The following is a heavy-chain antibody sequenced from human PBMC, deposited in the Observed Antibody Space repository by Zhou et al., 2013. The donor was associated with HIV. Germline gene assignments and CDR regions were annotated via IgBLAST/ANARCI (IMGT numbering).Heavy chain of an antibody. CDR1: GGTFSSYA. J-gene: IGHJ4*02. CDR2: IIPILGIA. V-gene: IGHV1-69*04. Sequence: QVQLVQSGAEVKKPGSSVKVSCKASGGTFSSYAISWVRQAPGQGLEWMGRIIPILGIANYAQKFQGRVTITADKSTSTAYMELSSLRSEDTAVYYCAQNWNEGYFDYWGQGTLVTVSS. D-gene: IGHD1-1*01. CDR3: AQNWNEGYFDY.